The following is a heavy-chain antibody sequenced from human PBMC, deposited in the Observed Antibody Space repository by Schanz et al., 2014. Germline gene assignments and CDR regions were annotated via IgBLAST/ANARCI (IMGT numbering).Heavy chain of an antibody. J-gene: IGHJ6*02. CDR1: GYTFTSYG. D-gene: IGHD3-10*01. CDR3: ATAEDASGSYGLPACGV. Sequence: QVQLVQSGAEVKKPGASVKVSCKASGYTFTSYGISWVRQAPGQGLEWMGWISAYNGNTNYAQKLQGRVTMTEDTSTDTAYMELISLRSQDTAGYYCATAEDASGSYGLPACGVWGQGTTVIVSS. V-gene: IGHV1-18*01. CDR2: ISAYNGNT.